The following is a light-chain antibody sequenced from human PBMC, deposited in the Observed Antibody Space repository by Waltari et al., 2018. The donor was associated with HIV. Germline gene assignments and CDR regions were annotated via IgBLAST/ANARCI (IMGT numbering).Light chain of an antibody. CDR3: QAWDNTVV. V-gene: IGLV3-1*01. CDR1: KLGQKF. J-gene: IGLJ2*01. Sequence: SYGLTQPPSVSVSPGQTVTISCSGDKLGQKFVSWYLQKAGQSPVLVIYQDTQRPSGIPDRFSASNSGGTANLAISGTQAADEGDYFCQAWDNTVVFGCGTKLTVL. CDR2: QDT.